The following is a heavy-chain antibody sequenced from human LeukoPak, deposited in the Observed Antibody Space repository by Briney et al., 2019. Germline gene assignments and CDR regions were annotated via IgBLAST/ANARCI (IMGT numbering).Heavy chain of an antibody. D-gene: IGHD5-12*01. CDR1: GGSISSGDYY. CDR2: IHYTGST. V-gene: IGHV4-30-4*08. J-gene: IGHJ4*02. Sequence: SETLSLTCTVSGGSISSGDYYWHWIRQPPGKGLEWIGYIHYTGSTYYNPSLKSRVTMSIDTSKNQFSLKLSSVTAADTAVYYCARDSTGYDYFDYWGQGALVTVSS. CDR3: ARDSTGYDYFDY.